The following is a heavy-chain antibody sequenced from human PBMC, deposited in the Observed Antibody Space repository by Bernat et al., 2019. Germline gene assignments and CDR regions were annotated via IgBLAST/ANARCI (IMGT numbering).Heavy chain of an antibody. J-gene: IGHJ6*02. D-gene: IGHD3-10*01. CDR1: GFTFSSYG. V-gene: IGHV3-30*03. Sequence: QVQLVESGGGVVQPGRSLRLSCAASGFTFSSYGMHWVRQAPGKGLEWVAVISYDGSNKYYADSVKGRFTISRDNSKNTLYLQMNSLRAEDTAVYYCARDKTGPERFGDPVTPHYYYYYGMDVWGQGTTVTVSS. CDR2: ISYDGSNK. CDR3: ARDKTGPERFGDPVTPHYYYYYGMDV.